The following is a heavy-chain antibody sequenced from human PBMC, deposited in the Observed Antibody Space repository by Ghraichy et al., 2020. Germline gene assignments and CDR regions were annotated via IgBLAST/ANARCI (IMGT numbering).Heavy chain of an antibody. Sequence: ASVKVSCQASGYTFTSYSFSWVRQAPGQGLEWMGWINGNNGDTKYAHEFQDRVIMTADASTNTAYMELRSLRHDDTAVYFCARARGVTYQFYYYMDVWGKGTAVTVAS. V-gene: IGHV1-18*01. CDR3: ARARGVTYQFYYYMDV. J-gene: IGHJ6*03. CDR1: GYTFTSYS. CDR2: INGNNGDT. D-gene: IGHD3-10*01.